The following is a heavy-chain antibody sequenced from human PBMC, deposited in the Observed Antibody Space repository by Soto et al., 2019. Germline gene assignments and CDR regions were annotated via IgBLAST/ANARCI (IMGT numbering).Heavy chain of an antibody. CDR3: AVSMVAAYYYGMDV. D-gene: IGHD3-10*01. J-gene: IGHJ6*02. Sequence: QVQLQESGPGLVKPSETLSLTCTVSGGSISSYYWSWIRQPPGKGLEWIGYIYYSGSTNYNPSLKSRVTISVDTSKNQFSLKLSSVAAADTAVYYCAVSMVAAYYYGMDVWGQGTTVTVSS. CDR1: GGSISSYY. CDR2: IYYSGST. V-gene: IGHV4-59*01.